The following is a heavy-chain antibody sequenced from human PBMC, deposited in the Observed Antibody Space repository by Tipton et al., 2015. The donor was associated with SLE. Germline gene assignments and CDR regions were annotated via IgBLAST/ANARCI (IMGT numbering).Heavy chain of an antibody. CDR1: GGSISSHY. CDR2: IYYSGST. J-gene: IGHJ4*02. D-gene: IGHD6-6*01. Sequence: TLSLTCTVSGGSISSHYWSWIRQPPGKGLEWIGSIYYSGSTYYNPSLKSRVTISVDTSRNQFSLKLSSVTAADTAVYYCARTALIAARPSYFDYWGQGTLVTVSS. CDR3: ARTALIAARPSYFDY. V-gene: IGHV4-59*11.